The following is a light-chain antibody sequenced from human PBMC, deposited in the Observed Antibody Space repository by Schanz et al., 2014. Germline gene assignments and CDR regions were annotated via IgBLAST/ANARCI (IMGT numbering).Light chain of an antibody. Sequence: QSALTQPASVSGSPGQSITISCTGTSSDVGGYNYVSWYQQHPGKAPKLMIYDVSNRPSGVSNRFSGSKYGNTASLTISGLQAEDEADYYCTSYTSSRTLVFGGGTKLTVL. J-gene: IGLJ3*02. CDR3: TSYTSSRTLV. CDR1: SSDVGGYNY. V-gene: IGLV2-14*03. CDR2: DVS.